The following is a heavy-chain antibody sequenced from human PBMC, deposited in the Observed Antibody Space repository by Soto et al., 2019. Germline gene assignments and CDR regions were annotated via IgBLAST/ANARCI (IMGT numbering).Heavy chain of an antibody. CDR3: ARDRPTAYDYLWGSYLHFDY. J-gene: IGHJ4*02. D-gene: IGHD3-16*02. V-gene: IGHV1-69*13. CDR2: IIPIFGTA. Sequence: SVKVSCKASGGTFSSYAISWVRQAPGQGLEWMGGIIPIFGTANYAQKFQGRVTITADESTSTAYTELSSLRSEDTAVYYCARDRPTAYDYLWGSYLHFDYWGQGPLGTVSS. CDR1: GGTFSSYA.